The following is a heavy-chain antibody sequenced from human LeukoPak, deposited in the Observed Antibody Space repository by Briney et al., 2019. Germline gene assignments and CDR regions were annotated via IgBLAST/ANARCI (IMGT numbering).Heavy chain of an antibody. CDR2: ISWNSGSI. V-gene: IGHV3-9*01. Sequence: GRSLRLSCAPSGFTFDDYAMHWVRHAPGKGLEWVSGISWNSGSIGYADSVKGRFTISRDKAKNSLYLQMNSLRAEDTALYYCAKGGWHTGIVVVPADTFDYWGQGTLVTVSS. D-gene: IGHD2-2*01. J-gene: IGHJ4*02. CDR3: AKGGWHTGIVVVPADTFDY. CDR1: GFTFDDYA.